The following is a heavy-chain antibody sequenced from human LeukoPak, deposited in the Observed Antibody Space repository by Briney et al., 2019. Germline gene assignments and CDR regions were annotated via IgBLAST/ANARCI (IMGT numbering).Heavy chain of an antibody. J-gene: IGHJ4*02. D-gene: IGHD3-10*01. CDR2: ISGSGGST. CDR1: GLTFSTYA. CDR3: AKKGVIMIRGYIDY. V-gene: IGHV3-23*01. Sequence: GGSLRLSCAASGLTFSTYAMSWVRQAPGKGLEWVSAISGSGGSTYYADSVKGRFTISRDNSKNMLYLEMNSLRADDTAVYYCAKKGVIMIRGYIDYWGQGTLVTVSS.